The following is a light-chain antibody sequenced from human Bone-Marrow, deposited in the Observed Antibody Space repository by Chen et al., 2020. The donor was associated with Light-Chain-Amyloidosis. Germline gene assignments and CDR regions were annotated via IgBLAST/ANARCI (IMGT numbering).Light chain of an antibody. Sequence: QSALTQPASVSGSPGQSITISCTGTSSDVGGDNHVSWYQQHPDKAPKLMIYEVTNRPSWVPDRFSGSTSDNTASLPISGLQTEDAADYFCSSYTITNTLVFGRGTRVTVL. V-gene: IGLV2-14*01. J-gene: IGLJ1*01. CDR3: SSYTITNTLV. CDR2: EVT. CDR1: SSDVGGDNH.